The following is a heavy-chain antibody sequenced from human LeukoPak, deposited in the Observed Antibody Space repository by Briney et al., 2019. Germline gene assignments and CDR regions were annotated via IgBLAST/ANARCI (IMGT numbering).Heavy chain of an antibody. CDR3: ARAIAAAGLTYGMDV. CDR1: GFTFSSYS. V-gene: IGHV3-21*01. D-gene: IGHD6-13*01. CDR2: ISSSSSYI. J-gene: IGHJ6*02. Sequence: GGSLRLSCAASGFTFSSYSMNWVRQAPGKGLEWVSSISSSSSYIYYADSVKGRFTISRDNAKNSLYLQMNSLRAEDTAVYYSARAIAAAGLTYGMDVWGQGTTVTVSS.